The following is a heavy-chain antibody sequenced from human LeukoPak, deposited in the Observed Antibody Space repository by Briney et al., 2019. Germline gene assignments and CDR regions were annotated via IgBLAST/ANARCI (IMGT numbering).Heavy chain of an antibody. J-gene: IGHJ4*02. CDR3: AKDRGIAAPDYYFDY. D-gene: IGHD6-6*01. V-gene: IGHV3-43D*04. Sequence: PGGSLRLSCAASGFAFEDYAMYWVRQAPGKGLEWASLITWNGDATYYADSVKGRFTISRDTSKKSLYLQMNSLRAEDTAFYYCAKDRGIAAPDYYFDYWGQGTLVTVSS. CDR1: GFAFEDYA. CDR2: ITWNGDAT.